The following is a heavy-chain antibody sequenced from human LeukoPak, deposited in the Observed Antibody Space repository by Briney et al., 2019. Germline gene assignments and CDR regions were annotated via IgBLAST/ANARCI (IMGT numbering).Heavy chain of an antibody. D-gene: IGHD3-3*01. V-gene: IGHV4-61*02. Sequence: SETLSLTCTVSGGSISSGSYYWSWIRQPAGKGLEWIGRIYTSGSTNYNPSLKSRVTISVDTSKNQFSLKLSSVTAADTAVYYCARWSASKYYDFWSGYYTGYFDYWGQGTLVTVSS. J-gene: IGHJ4*02. CDR2: IYTSGST. CDR3: ARWSASKYYDFWSGYYTGYFDY. CDR1: GGSISSGSYY.